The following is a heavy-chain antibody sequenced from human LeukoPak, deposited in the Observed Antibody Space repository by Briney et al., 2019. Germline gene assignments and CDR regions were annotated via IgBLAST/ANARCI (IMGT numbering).Heavy chain of an antibody. J-gene: IGHJ4*02. V-gene: IGHV4-59*08. CDR2: IYYSGST. Sequence: PSETLSLTCTVSGGSISSYYWSWIRQPPGKGLEWIGYIYYSGSTNYNPSLKSRVTISVDTSKNQFSLKLSSVTAADTAVYYCARGRLEGVSFDYWGQGTLVTVSS. D-gene: IGHD3-10*01. CDR3: ARGRLEGVSFDY. CDR1: GGSISSYY.